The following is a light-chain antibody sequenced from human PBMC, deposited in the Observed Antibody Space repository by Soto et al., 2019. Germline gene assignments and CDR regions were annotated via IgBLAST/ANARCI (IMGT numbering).Light chain of an antibody. J-gene: IGLJ1*01. Sequence: QSALTQPASVSGSPGQSITISCTGTSSDVGSYNLVYWYQQHPGTAPKLMIYEGSKRPSGVSKRFSGSKSGNTASLTIAGLHAEDDADYYCSSDAGLSTCVFGTGTKVTVL. CDR2: EGS. V-gene: IGLV2-23*01. CDR1: SSDVGSYNL. CDR3: SSDAGLSTCV.